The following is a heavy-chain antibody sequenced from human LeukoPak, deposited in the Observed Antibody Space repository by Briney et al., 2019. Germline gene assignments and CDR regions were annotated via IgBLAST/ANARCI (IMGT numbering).Heavy chain of an antibody. CDR1: GFTFRSYS. Sequence: KSGGSLRLSCAASGFTFRSYSMNWVRQAPGKGLEWVSSISSSSSYIYYADSVKGRFTISRDNAKNSLYLQMNSLRAEDTAVYYCAREEQLVRGRAFDIWGQGTMVTVSS. CDR2: ISSSSSYI. V-gene: IGHV3-21*01. CDR3: AREEQLVRGRAFDI. J-gene: IGHJ3*02. D-gene: IGHD6-6*01.